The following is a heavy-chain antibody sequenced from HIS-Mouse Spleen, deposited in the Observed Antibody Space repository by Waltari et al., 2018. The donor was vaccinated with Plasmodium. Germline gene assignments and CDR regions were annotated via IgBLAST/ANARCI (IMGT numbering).Heavy chain of an antibody. D-gene: IGHD6-6*01. CDR1: GFSLRTTGMC. J-gene: IGHJ6*02. CDR3: ARTTYSSSSAKYYYYGMDV. V-gene: IGHV2-70*15. Sequence: QVTLRESGPALVKPTQTLTLTCTFSGFSLRTTGMCVRWIRHPPGKSLEWLARIDWDDDKYYSTSLKTRLTISKDTSKNQVVLTMTNMDPVDTATYYCARTTYSSSSAKYYYYGMDVWGQGTTVTVSS. CDR2: IDWDDDK.